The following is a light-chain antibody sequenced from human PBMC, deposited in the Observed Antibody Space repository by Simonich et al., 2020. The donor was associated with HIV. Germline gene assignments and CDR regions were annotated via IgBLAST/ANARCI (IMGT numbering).Light chain of an antibody. J-gene: IGLJ3*02. Sequence: QTVVTQETSSSVSPGGTVTLTCALSSGSVSPSYYPTWYHQTPGQPPRTLIYSTNTRSSVVPDRFSGSILGNKAVLTITGAQADDEGDYYCVLYMGSGISVFGGGTKVTVL. CDR2: STN. CDR1: SGSVSPSYY. CDR3: VLYMGSGISV. V-gene: IGLV8-61*01.